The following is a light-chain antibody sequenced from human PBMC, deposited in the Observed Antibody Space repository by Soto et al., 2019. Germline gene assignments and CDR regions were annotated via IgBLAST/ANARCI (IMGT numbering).Light chain of an antibody. CDR2: AAS. Sequence: AIRMTQSPSSLSASTGDRVTITCRASQGISSYLAWYQQKPGKAPKLLIYAASTLQSGVPSRFSGSGSGTDFTLTISCLQSEDFATYYCQQYNSYSTWTFGQGTKVDIK. CDR3: QQYNSYSTWT. V-gene: IGKV1-8*01. J-gene: IGKJ1*01. CDR1: QGISSY.